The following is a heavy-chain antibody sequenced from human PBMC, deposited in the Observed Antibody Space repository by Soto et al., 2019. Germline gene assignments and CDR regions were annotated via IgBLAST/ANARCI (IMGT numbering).Heavy chain of an antibody. D-gene: IGHD3-9*01. CDR3: ARARLVRYLAWLSRYYFDY. CDR2: INHSGST. Sequence: PSETLSLTCAVYGGSFSGYYWSWIRQPPGKGLEWIGEINHSGSTNYNPSLKSRVTLSVDTSTNQFSLRLSSVTAADTAVYYCARARLVRYLAWLSRYYFDYWGQGTLVTVSS. J-gene: IGHJ4*02. CDR1: GGSFSGYY. V-gene: IGHV4-34*01.